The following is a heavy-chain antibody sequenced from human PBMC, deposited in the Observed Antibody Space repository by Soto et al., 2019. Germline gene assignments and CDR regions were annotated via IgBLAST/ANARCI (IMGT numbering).Heavy chain of an antibody. CDR2: INAGNGNT. V-gene: IGHV1-3*01. CDR3: ARGLPRIVVVPAALGQRFNWFDP. J-gene: IGHJ5*02. D-gene: IGHD2-2*01. CDR1: GYTFTSYA. Sequence: GASVKVSCKASGYTFTSYAMHWVRQAPGQRLEWMGWINAGNGNTKYSQKFQGRVTITRDTSASTAYMELSSLRSEDTAVYYCARGLPRIVVVPAALGQRFNWFDPWGQGTLVTVSS.